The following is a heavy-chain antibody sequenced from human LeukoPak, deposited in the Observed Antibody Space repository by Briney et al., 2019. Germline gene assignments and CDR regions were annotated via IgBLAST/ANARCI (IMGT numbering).Heavy chain of an antibody. CDR2: IYYSGST. D-gene: IGHD2-2*01. CDR3: ARHVVVPAAYYMDV. Sequence: KASETLSLTCTVSGGSISSSSYYWGWIRQPPGNGLEWIGSIYYSGSTYYNPSLKSRVTISVDTSKNQFSLKLSSVTAADTAVYYCARHVVVPAAYYMDVWGKGTTVTVSS. J-gene: IGHJ6*03. CDR1: GGSISSSSYY. V-gene: IGHV4-39*01.